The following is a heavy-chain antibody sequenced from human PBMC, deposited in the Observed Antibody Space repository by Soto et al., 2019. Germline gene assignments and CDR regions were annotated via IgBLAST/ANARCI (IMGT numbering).Heavy chain of an antibody. D-gene: IGHD3-16*01. CDR2: IYYSGST. Sequence: SETLSLTCTVSGGSISSYYWSWIRQPPGKGLEWIGYIYYSGSTNYNPSLKSRVTISVDTSKNQFSLKLSSVTAADTAVYYCARRWRGSYPAVDYWGQGTLVTVS. CDR3: ARRWRGSYPAVDY. J-gene: IGHJ4*02. V-gene: IGHV4-59*01. CDR1: GGSISSYY.